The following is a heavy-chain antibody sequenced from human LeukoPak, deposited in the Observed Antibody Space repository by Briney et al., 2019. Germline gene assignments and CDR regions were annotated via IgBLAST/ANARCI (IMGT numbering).Heavy chain of an antibody. D-gene: IGHD5-24*01. Sequence: GRSLRLSCAASGFSFSTHWMSWFRQAPGKGLEWVALIKQDGSDKHYVDSVKGRFTISRDNAKNSLYLQMNSLRADDTAVYYCAGDEGWTFDIWGQGTKVTVSS. J-gene: IGHJ3*02. CDR2: IKQDGSDK. CDR3: AGDEGWTFDI. V-gene: IGHV3-7*01. CDR1: GFSFSTHW.